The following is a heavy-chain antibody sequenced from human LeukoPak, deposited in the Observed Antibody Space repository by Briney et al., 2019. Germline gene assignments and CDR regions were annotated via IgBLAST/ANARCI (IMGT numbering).Heavy chain of an antibody. CDR2: MNPKSGNT. Sequence: GASVKASCKASGYTFISYDIVWLRQATGQGLEWMGYMNPKSGNTDYVQNFQGRVTMTRDTSITTAYMELGGLRSEDTAVYYCARKIASTRLGVRYYYMDIWGEGTTVTISS. CDR1: GYTFISYD. CDR3: ARKIASTRLGVRYYYMDI. V-gene: IGHV1-8*01. D-gene: IGHD2-2*01. J-gene: IGHJ6*03.